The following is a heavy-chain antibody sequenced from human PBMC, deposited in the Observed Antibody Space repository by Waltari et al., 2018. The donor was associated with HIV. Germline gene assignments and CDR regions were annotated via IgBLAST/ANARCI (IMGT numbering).Heavy chain of an antibody. Sequence: QVQLQELGPGLVKPSQTLSLTCTVSGGSISSGSYYWSWIRQPAGKGLEWIGRIYTSGSTNYNPSLKSRVTISVDTSKNQFSLKLSSVTAADTAVYYCARDRNYYYDSSGYFFNAFDIWGQGTMVTVSS. CDR1: GGSISSGSYY. J-gene: IGHJ3*02. D-gene: IGHD3-22*01. V-gene: IGHV4-61*02. CDR3: ARDRNYYYDSSGYFFNAFDI. CDR2: IYTSGST.